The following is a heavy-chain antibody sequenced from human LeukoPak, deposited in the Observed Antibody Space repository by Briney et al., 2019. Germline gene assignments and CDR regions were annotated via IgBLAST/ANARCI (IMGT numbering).Heavy chain of an antibody. J-gene: IGHJ4*02. CDR1: GFTFSSYT. CDR3: AKAPSYYYGSGSSLYYFDY. D-gene: IGHD3-10*01. CDR2: ISGSSATI. V-gene: IGHV3-48*01. Sequence: PGGSLRLSCAASGFTFSSYTMNWVRQAPGKGLEWVSYISGSSATIYYADSVKGRFTISRDNAKNSLYLQMNSLRAEDTALYYCAKAPSYYYGSGSSLYYFDYWGQGTLVTVSS.